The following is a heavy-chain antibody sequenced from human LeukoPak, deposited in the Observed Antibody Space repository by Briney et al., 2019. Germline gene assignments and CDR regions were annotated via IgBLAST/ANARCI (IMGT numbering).Heavy chain of an antibody. CDR1: GFTFSSYS. V-gene: IGHV3-21*01. D-gene: IGHD3-22*01. CDR3: ARDGSGYDAFDI. CDR2: ISSSSSYI. Sequence: NPGGSLRLSCAASGFTFSSYSMNWVRQAPGKGLEWVSSISSSSSYIYYADSVKGRFTISRDNAKNSLYLQMNSLRAEDTAVYYCARDGSGYDAFDIWGQGTMVTVSS. J-gene: IGHJ3*02.